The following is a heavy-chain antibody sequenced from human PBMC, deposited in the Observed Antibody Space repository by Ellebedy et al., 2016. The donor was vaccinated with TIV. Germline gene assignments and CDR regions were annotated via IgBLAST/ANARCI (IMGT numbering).Heavy chain of an antibody. CDR3: AAQSRDYVWDGDH. D-gene: IGHD3-16*01. Sequence: SETLSLTCTVSGGPISSSTYYWGWIRQPPGKGLEWIGSIYYGGPTYYNPSLRSRLSISLDTSKKQFSLKMNSLTAADTAVYFCAAQSRDYVWDGDHWGQGTLVTVSS. CDR1: GGPISSSTYY. J-gene: IGHJ4*02. V-gene: IGHV4-39*07. CDR2: IYYGGPT.